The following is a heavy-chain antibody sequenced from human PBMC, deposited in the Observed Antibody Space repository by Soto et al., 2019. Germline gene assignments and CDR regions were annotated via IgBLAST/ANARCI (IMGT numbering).Heavy chain of an antibody. D-gene: IGHD2-21*02. CDR2: ISLYHHST. CDR3: ARELYSCGGDCPYYMDY. Sequence: ASVKISCKTSGYPFTDYFIHWVRQAPGQGLEWMGIISLYHHSTSYAQKFQGRLTVTADTSTTTVYMDLSSLTSEDSAVYWCARELYSCGGDCPYYMDYWGLGTLVTVSS. J-gene: IGHJ4*02. V-gene: IGHV1-46*01. CDR1: GYPFTDYF.